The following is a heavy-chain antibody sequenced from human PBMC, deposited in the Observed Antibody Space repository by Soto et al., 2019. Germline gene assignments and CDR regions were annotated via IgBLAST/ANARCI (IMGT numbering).Heavy chain of an antibody. V-gene: IGHV5-51*01. J-gene: IGHJ5*02. CDR2: IFPPDSDT. CDR3: ARRQGIYYDLLTP. D-gene: IGHD3-9*01. Sequence: MPGKGLEWMGKIFPPDSDTRYSPSFQGQVTISADKSISTAYLQWSSLKASDTAMYYCARRQGIYYDLLTPWGQGTLVTVSS.